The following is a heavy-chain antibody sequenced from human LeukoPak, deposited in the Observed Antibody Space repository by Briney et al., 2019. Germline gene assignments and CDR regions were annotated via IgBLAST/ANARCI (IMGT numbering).Heavy chain of an antibody. CDR2: IRYDGSNK. V-gene: IGHV3-30*02. Sequence: GGSLRLSCAASGFTFSSYGMHWARQAPGKGLEWVAFIRYDGSNKYYADSVKGRFTISRDNSKNTLYLQMNSLRAEDTAVYYCARDYSGEWEQLTGWWFDPWGQGTLVIASS. CDR1: GFTFSSYG. J-gene: IGHJ5*02. D-gene: IGHD1-26*01. CDR3: ARDYSGEWEQLTGWWFDP.